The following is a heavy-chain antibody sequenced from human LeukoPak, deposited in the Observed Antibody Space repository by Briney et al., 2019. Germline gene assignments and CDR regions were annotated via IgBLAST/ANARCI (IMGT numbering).Heavy chain of an antibody. D-gene: IGHD3-16*01. CDR1: GFTFSSYA. CDR2: ISSSSNTI. V-gene: IGHV3-48*04. Sequence: PGGSLRLSCAASGFTFSSYAMNWVRQAPGKGLEWVSYISSSSNTIYYADSVKGRFTISRDNAKNSLYLQMNSLRAEDTAVYYCARRGDYWGQGTLVTVSS. CDR3: ARRGDY. J-gene: IGHJ4*02.